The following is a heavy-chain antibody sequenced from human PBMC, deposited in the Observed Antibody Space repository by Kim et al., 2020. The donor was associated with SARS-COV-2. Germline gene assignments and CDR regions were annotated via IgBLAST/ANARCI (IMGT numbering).Heavy chain of an antibody. CDR3: TRHAHSSSWYDFMSLDYYYYGMDV. D-gene: IGHD6-13*01. CDR2: IRSKANSYAT. V-gene: IGHV3-73*01. J-gene: IGHJ6*02. Sequence: GGSLRLSCAASGFTFSGSAMHWVRQASGKGLEWVGRIRSKANSYATAYAASVKGRFTISRDDSKNTAYLQMNSLKTEDTAVYYCTRHAHSSSWYDFMSLDYYYYGMDVWGQGTTVTVSS. CDR1: GFTFSGSA.